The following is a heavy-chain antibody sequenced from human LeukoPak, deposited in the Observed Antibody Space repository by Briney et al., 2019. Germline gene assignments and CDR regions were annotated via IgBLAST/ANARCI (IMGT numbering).Heavy chain of an antibody. CDR1: GFTFSSYS. J-gene: IGHJ4*02. CDR2: ISSSGGNI. CDR3: ARVPDRAFLSRRIAYDFDY. Sequence: GGSLRLSCAASGFTFSSYSMNWVRQAPGKGLEWVSAISSSGGNIYYADSVKGRFTISRDNAKNSLYLQMNSLRAEDTAVYYWARVPDRAFLSRRIAYDFDYWGQGTMVTVSS. D-gene: IGHD1-26*01. V-gene: IGHV3-21*01.